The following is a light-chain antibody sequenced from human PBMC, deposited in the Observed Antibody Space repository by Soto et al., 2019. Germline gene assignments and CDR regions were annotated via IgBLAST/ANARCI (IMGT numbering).Light chain of an antibody. CDR3: QQYNSYSWT. CDR1: QSISSW. J-gene: IGKJ1*01. Sequence: DRQMTQSPSTLSASVGDRVTITCRASQSISSWLAWYQQKPGKAPKLLIYKASSLESGVPSRFSGSGSGTEFTLTIRSLQPDDFATYYCQQYNSYSWTFGQGTMV. V-gene: IGKV1-5*03. CDR2: KAS.